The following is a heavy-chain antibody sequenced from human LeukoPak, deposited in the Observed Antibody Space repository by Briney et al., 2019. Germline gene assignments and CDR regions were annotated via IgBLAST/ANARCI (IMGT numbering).Heavy chain of an antibody. CDR3: ARDGGGSYSDPFFDY. CDR1: GYTFTKYY. J-gene: IGHJ4*02. Sequence: GASVKVSCKASGYTFTKYYIHWVRQAPGQGLEWMGWISAYNGNTNYAQKLQGRVTMTTDTSTSTAYMELRSLRSDDTAVYYCARDGGGSYSDPFFDYWGQGTLVTVSS. V-gene: IGHV1-18*04. CDR2: ISAYNGNT. D-gene: IGHD1-26*01.